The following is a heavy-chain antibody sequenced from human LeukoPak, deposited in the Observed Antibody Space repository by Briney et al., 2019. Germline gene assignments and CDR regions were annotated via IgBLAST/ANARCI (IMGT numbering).Heavy chain of an antibody. J-gene: IGHJ4*02. D-gene: IGHD3-22*01. V-gene: IGHV3-11*01. CDR2: ISHSGSNL. CDR1: VFTFSDSF. Sequence: GGPLRLSCAASVFTFSDSFMNWIRQAPGKGLEWLSYISHSGSNLDYADSVRGRFTISRDNANHSLYLRINSLIAEDTAVYYCARGDSSGAPDYWGQGTLVTVSS. CDR3: ARGDSSGAPDY.